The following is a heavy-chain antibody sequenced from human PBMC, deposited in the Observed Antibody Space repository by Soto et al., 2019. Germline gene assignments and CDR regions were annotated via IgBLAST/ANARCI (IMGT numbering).Heavy chain of an antibody. CDR3: ARESRMAVAGTDYYYYYYGMDV. CDR1: GFTFSSYS. Sequence: EVQLVESGGGLVQPGGSLRLSCAASGFTFSSYSMNWVRQAPGKGLEWVSYISSSSSTIYYADSVKGRFTISRDNAKNSLYLQMNSLRDEDTAVYYCARESRMAVAGTDYYYYYYGMDVWGQGTTVTVSS. D-gene: IGHD6-19*01. J-gene: IGHJ6*02. V-gene: IGHV3-48*02. CDR2: ISSSSSTI.